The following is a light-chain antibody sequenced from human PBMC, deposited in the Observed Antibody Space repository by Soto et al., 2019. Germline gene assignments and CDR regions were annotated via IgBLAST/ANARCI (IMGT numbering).Light chain of an antibody. V-gene: IGKV3-20*01. CDR3: QQYGSSPVT. Sequence: ELVLTQSQGTLSLSPGERATLSCSASQSVSSSYLAWYQQKPGQAPRLLIYGASSRATGIPDRFSGSGSGTDFTLNISILEPEDFAVYYCQQYGSSPVTFCGGTKVEIK. J-gene: IGKJ4*01. CDR2: GAS. CDR1: QSVSSSY.